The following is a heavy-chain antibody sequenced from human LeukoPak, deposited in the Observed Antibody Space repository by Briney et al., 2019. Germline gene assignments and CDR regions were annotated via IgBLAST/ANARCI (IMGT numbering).Heavy chain of an antibody. CDR1: GGTFSSYA. J-gene: IGHJ6*02. CDR3: GIAATGYYYYGMDV. CDR2: IIPIFGTA. V-gene: IGHV1-69*13. Sequence: SVKVSCKASGGTFSSYAISWVRQAPGQGLEWMGGIIPIFGTANYAQKFQGRVTITADESTSTAYMELSSLRSEDTAVYYCGIAATGYYYYGMDVWGQGTTVTVSS. D-gene: IGHD2-15*01.